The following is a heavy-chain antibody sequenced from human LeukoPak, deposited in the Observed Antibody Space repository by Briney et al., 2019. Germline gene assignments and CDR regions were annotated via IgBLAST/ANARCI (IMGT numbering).Heavy chain of an antibody. CDR3: ARTGIRYGEPPIDC. J-gene: IGHJ4*02. CDR2: IYYRRGT. Sequence: SSETLSLTCTVSGGSISNNSSSWGCIRQPPGKGLECIGSIYYRRGTYYNPTLKNRVTISVDTSKNQFSLKLSSVTAADTAVYFCARTGIRYGEPPIDCWGQGTLVTVSS. V-gene: IGHV4-39*07. CDR1: GGSISNNSSS. D-gene: IGHD1-26*01.